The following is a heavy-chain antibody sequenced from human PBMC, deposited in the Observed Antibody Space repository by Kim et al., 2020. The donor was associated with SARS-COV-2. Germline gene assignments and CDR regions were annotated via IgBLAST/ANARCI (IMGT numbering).Heavy chain of an antibody. CDR3: ARDGGTSYSSSDYYYYYGKDV. CDR2: IKQDGSEK. CDR1: GFTFSSYW. V-gene: IGHV3-7*01. Sequence: GGSLRLSCAASGFTFSSYWMSWVRQAPGKGLEWVANIKQDGSEKYYVDSVKGRFTISRDNAKNSLYLQMNSLRAEDTAVYYCARDGGTSYSSSDYYYYYGKDVWGQGTTVTVSS. D-gene: IGHD6-13*01. J-gene: IGHJ6*02.